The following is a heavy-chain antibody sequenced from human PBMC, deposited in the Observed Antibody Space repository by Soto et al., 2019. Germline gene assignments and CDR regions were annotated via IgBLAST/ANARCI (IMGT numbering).Heavy chain of an antibody. CDR1: GLPVSNAW. D-gene: IGHD5-18*01. CDR2: IKSKTDGGTT. J-gene: IGHJ4*02. Sequence: GGSLRLSCAASGLPVSNAWMSWVRQAPGKGLEWVGRIKSKTDGGTTEYDAPVKGRFTISRDDSKNTLYLQMNSLKTEDTAVYYCTRYSYGASEYWGQGTLVTVSS. V-gene: IGHV3-15*01. CDR3: TRYSYGASEY.